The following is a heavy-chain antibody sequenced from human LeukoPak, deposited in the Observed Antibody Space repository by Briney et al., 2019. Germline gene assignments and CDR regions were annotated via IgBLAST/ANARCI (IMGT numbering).Heavy chain of an antibody. CDR3: ARDARAYSGSYWGYFDY. V-gene: IGHV3-30*04. D-gene: IGHD1-26*01. CDR2: ISYDGSNK. CDR1: GFTFSSYA. Sequence: GGSLRLSCAASGFTFSSYAMSWVRQAPGKGLEWVAVISYDGSNKYYADSVKGRFTISRDNSKNTLYLQMNSLRAEDTAVYYCARDARAYSGSYWGYFDYWGQGTLVTVSS. J-gene: IGHJ4*02.